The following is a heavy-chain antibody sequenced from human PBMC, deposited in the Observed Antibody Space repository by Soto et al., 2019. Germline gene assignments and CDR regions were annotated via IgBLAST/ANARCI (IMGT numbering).Heavy chain of an antibody. CDR3: ATLSYRVSSSRDPFDY. Sequence: ASVNVSCKVSGYTLTELSMHWVRQAPGKGLEWMGGFDPEDGETIYAQKFQGRVTMTEDTSTDTAYMELSSLRSEDTAVYYCATLSYRVSSSRDPFDYWGQGTLVTVSS. CDR1: GYTLTELS. CDR2: FDPEDGET. V-gene: IGHV1-24*01. D-gene: IGHD6-6*01. J-gene: IGHJ4*02.